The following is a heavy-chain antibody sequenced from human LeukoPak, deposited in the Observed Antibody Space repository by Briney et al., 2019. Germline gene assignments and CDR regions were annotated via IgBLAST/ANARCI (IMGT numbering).Heavy chain of an antibody. CDR2: IYWGDDK. J-gene: IGHJ4*02. CDR1: GFSLSTSGVG. CDR3: AHRGRLPGTFDY. Sequence: SGPTLVKPTQTLTLTCTFSGFSLSTSGVGVGWIRQPPGKALEWLALIYWGDDKGYSPSLKTRLNITKDTSKNQLVLTMTNMDPVDTATYYCAHRGRLPGTFDYWGQGTLVTVSS. V-gene: IGHV2-5*02. D-gene: IGHD6-25*01.